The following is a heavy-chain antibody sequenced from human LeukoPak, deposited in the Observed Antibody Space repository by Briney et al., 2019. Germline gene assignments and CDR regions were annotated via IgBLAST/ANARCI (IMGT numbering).Heavy chain of an antibody. J-gene: IGHJ4*02. CDR3: AGDRNSNRWHKY. CDR1: GDSISSYY. Sequence: SETLSLTCSVSGDSISSYYWSWIREPQGMGLERIGYIYNSGSTNYNPSLKSRVTISADTSKNQFSLRLSSVTAADTAVYYCAGDRNSNRWHKYWGQGTLVTVSS. D-gene: IGHD6-13*01. V-gene: IGHV4-59*08. CDR2: IYNSGST.